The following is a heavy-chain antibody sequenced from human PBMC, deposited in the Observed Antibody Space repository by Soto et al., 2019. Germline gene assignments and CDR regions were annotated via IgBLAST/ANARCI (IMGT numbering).Heavy chain of an antibody. CDR2: IYYSGST. V-gene: IGHV4-59*01. J-gene: IGHJ4*02. D-gene: IGHD3-10*01. CDR1: GGFISSYY. Sequence: SETLSLTCTVSGGFISSYYWSWLRQPPGKGLEWIGYIYYSGSTNYNPSLRSRVTISVDTSRNQFSLKLSSVTAADTAVYYCARDHPGSRKERSFDCWGQGTLVTVCS. CDR3: ARDHPGSRKERSFDC.